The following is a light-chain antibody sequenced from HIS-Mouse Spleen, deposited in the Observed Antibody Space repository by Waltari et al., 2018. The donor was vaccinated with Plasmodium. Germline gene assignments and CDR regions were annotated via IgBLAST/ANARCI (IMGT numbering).Light chain of an antibody. CDR2: DDS. J-gene: IGLJ2*01. CDR3: QVWDSSSDHPV. Sequence: SYVLTQPPSVSVAPGQTARITCGGNKIGSKSGHWYQQKPGQAPVLVVYDDSERTSGIPERFSGSNSGNTATLTISRVEAGDEADYYCQVWDSSSDHPVFGGGTKLTVL. CDR1: KIGSKS. V-gene: IGLV3-21*02.